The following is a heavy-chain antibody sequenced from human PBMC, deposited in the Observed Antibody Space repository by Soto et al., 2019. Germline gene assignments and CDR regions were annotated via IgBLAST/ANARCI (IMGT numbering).Heavy chain of an antibody. J-gene: IGHJ6*02. V-gene: IGHV1-8*01. CDR2: MNPNSGNT. CDR1: GYTFTSYD. CDR3: ARESRGYSGYDHYSGMDV. D-gene: IGHD5-12*01. Sequence: QVQLVQSGAEVKKPGASVKVSCKASGYTFTSYDINWVRQATGQGLEWMGWMNPNSGNTGYAQKFQGRVTMTRNTSISTGYLELSSLRAEDTAVYYCARESRGYSGYDHYSGMDVLGQGTTVTVSS.